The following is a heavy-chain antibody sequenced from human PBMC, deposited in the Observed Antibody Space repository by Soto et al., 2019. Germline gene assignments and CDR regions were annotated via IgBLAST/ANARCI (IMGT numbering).Heavy chain of an antibody. D-gene: IGHD6-19*01. Sequence: SETLSLTCTVSGDSIINGGYYWTWIRQSPGKGLEWIGEIYHSGSTNYNPSLRSRVTISVDKSKNQFSLKLSSVTAADTAVYYCARVAVAGTRVDYWGQGTLVTVSS. J-gene: IGHJ4*02. CDR2: IYHSGST. CDR3: ARVAVAGTRVDY. CDR1: GDSIINGGYY. V-gene: IGHV4-39*07.